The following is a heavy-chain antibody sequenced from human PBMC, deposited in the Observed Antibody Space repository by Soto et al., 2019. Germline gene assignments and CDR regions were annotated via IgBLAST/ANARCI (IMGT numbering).Heavy chain of an antibody. CDR3: ATAGSYRFDH. J-gene: IGHJ4*02. V-gene: IGHV3-74*01. CDR2: INPDATTI. D-gene: IGHD3-10*01. CDR1: GFTFSNYW. Sequence: PGGSLRLSCATSGFTFSNYWFHWVRQAPGEGLVWVSRINPDATTINYADSVKGRFTVSRDNAKNTLYLQMNSLRAEDTAVYYCATAGSYRFDHWGQGTLVTVSS.